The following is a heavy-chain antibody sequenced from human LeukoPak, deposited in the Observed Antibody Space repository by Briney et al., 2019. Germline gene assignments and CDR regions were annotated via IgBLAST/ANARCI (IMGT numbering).Heavy chain of an antibody. CDR2: IIPIFGTA. V-gene: IGHV1-69*06. CDR1: GGTFSSYA. CDR3: ARDGYCSGGSCSLDY. J-gene: IGHJ4*02. Sequence: GASVKVSCKASGGTFSSYAISWVRQAPGQGLEWMGGIIPIFGTANNAQKFQGRVTITADKSTSTAYMELSSLRSEDTAVYYCARDGYCSGGSCSLDYWGQGTLVTVSS. D-gene: IGHD2-15*01.